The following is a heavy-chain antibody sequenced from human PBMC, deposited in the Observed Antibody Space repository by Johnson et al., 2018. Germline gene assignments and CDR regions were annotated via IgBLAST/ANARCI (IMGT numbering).Heavy chain of an antibody. CDR3: ARSGELGYDCSGYYHYY. J-gene: IGHJ4*02. CDR2: IYYSGST. D-gene: IGHD3-22*01. V-gene: IGHV4-59*01. CDR1: GGSISSYY. Sequence: QVQLQESGPGLVKPSETLSLTCTVSGGSISSYYWSWIRQPPGKGLEWIGYIYYSGSTNYNPSLKSRVTISVDTSKNQFSLKLSSGTAADTAVYYCARSGELGYDCSGYYHYYWVQGTLVTVSS.